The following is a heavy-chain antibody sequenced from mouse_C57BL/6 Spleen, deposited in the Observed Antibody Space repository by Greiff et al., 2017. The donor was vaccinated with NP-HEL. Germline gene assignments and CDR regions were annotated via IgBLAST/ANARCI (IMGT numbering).Heavy chain of an antibody. CDR2: INPGSGGT. D-gene: IGHD1-1*01. CDR1: GYAFTNYL. J-gene: IGHJ4*01. CDR3: ARRGFITTVVAPYAMDY. V-gene: IGHV1-54*01. Sequence: QVQLQQSGAELVRPGTSVKVSCKASGYAFTNYLIEWVKQRPGQGLEWIGVINPGSGGTNYNEKFKGKATLTADKSSSTAYMQLSSLTSEDSAVYFCARRGFITTVVAPYAMDYWGQGTSVTVSS.